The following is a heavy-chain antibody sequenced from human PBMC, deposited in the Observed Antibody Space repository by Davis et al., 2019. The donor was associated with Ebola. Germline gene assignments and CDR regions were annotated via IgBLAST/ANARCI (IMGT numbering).Heavy chain of an antibody. CDR1: GFTFSGSA. D-gene: IGHD5-12*01. Sequence: GESLKISCAASGFTFSGSAMHWVRQASGKGLEWVGRIRSKANSYAPAYAASVKGRFTISRDDSKNTAYLQMNSLKTEDTAVYYCTRHADSGYDEDWGQGTLVTVSS. J-gene: IGHJ4*02. V-gene: IGHV3-73*01. CDR2: IRSKANSYAP. CDR3: TRHADSGYDED.